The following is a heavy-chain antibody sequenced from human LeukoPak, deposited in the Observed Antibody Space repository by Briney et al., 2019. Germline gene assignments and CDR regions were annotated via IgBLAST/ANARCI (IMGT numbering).Heavy chain of an antibody. CDR1: GFTFSSYA. J-gene: IGHJ4*02. CDR2: ISNNGGAT. CDR3: AKVFGTDYFDY. D-gene: IGHD3-10*01. Sequence: GGSLRLSCAASGFTFSSYAMRWVRQAPGKGLNWVSGISNNGGATYYADSVGGRFTISRDNSKNTLYLQMNSLRAGDTAIYYCAKVFGTDYFDYWGQGTLVTVSS. V-gene: IGHV3-23*01.